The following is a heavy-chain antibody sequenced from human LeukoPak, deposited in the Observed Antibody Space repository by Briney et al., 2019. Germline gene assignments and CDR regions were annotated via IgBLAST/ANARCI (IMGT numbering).Heavy chain of an antibody. V-gene: IGHV3-7*03. CDR3: AKRPIVGATTPYYFDY. Sequence: GGSLRLSCAASGFTFSSYWMSWVRQAPGKGLEWVANIKQDGSEKYYVDSVKGRFTISRDNAKNSLYLQMNSLRAEDTAVYYCAKRPIVGATTPYYFDYWGQGTLVTVSS. CDR2: IKQDGSEK. CDR1: GFTFSSYW. J-gene: IGHJ4*02. D-gene: IGHD1-26*01.